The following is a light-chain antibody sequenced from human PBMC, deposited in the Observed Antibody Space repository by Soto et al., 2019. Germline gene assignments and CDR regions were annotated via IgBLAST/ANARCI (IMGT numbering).Light chain of an antibody. Sequence: EIVLTQSPGTLSLSPGERATLSCRASQSVSSNYLAWYQQKRGQAPRLLIYGASSRATGIPTRFSGSGSGTDFTLTISRLEPVDFAVYYSPLQVPSPHSFRQGLKVDI. V-gene: IGKV3-20*01. CDR1: QSVSSNY. CDR3: PLQVPSPHS. CDR2: GAS. J-gene: IGKJ1*01.